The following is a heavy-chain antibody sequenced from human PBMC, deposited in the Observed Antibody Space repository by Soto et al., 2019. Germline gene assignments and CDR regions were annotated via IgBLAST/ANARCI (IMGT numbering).Heavy chain of an antibody. CDR3: AREQWGFEP. J-gene: IGHJ5*02. Sequence: QVQLQESGPELVKPSQTLSLTCSVSGGSITTNGHYWTWIRQHPGQGLEWIAYIYYTGNSYLNPSLKSRLSISVDTTKNQFSLELRSVTAADTAVYYCAREQWGFEPWGQGTLLTVSS. CDR2: IYYTGNS. D-gene: IGHD6-19*01. CDR1: GGSITTNGHY. V-gene: IGHV4-31*03.